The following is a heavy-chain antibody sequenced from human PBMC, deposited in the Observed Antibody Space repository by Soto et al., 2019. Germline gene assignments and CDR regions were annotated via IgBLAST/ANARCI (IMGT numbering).Heavy chain of an antibody. CDR1: GFTVSTNY. V-gene: IGHV3-53*01. D-gene: IGHD1-26*01. J-gene: IGHJ1*01. CDR3: PRDPWDRPAWYFKD. Sequence: EVQLVESGGGLIQPGGSLRLSCTAAGFTVSTNYMSWSRQAPGQGLEWVSVIYKSGDTYYADSVKGRFTISRDNSKSTLYLQMNSLRAEDTAVYYCPRDPWDRPAWYFKDWGQGTLVSVSS. CDR2: IYKSGDT.